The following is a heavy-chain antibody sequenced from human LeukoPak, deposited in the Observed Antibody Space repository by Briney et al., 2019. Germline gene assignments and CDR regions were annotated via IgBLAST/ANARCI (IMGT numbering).Heavy chain of an antibody. J-gene: IGHJ4*02. CDR1: GGSFSGYY. CDR2: INHSGSA. CDR3: ARGQGTVTTH. D-gene: IGHD4-17*01. Sequence: SETLSLTCTVSGGSFSGYYCTWIRQPPGKGLEWIGEINHSGSANYNPSLKSRVTISLGTSKNQSSLKLSSVTAADTAVYYCARGQGTVTTHWGQGTLVTVSS. V-gene: IGHV4-34*01.